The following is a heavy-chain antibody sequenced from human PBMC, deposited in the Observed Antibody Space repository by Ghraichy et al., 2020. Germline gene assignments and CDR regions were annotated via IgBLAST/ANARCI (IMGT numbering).Heavy chain of an antibody. J-gene: IGHJ4*02. D-gene: IGHD3-22*01. CDR3: ARARIFYDSSGFYHYFDY. CDR2: IYYNGSP. CDR1: GGSISSDY. Sequence: SETLSLTCTVSGGSISSDYWSWIRQPPGKGLEWIAYIYYNGSPNYNPSLKSRVTISVDTSKNQFSLKLSSVTAADTAVYYCARARIFYDSSGFYHYFDYWGQGTLGTVSS. V-gene: IGHV4-59*01.